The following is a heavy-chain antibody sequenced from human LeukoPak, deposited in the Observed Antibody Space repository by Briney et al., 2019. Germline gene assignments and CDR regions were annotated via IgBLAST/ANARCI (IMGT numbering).Heavy chain of an antibody. J-gene: IGHJ4*02. Sequence: GGSLRLSCAASGFTFDDYAMHWVRQAPGKGLEWVSGISWNSGSIGYADSVKGRFTISRDNAKNSLYLQTNSLRAEDTALYYCAKDTGAYSSSFNYFDYWGQGTLVTVSS. CDR3: AKDTGAYSSSFNYFDY. CDR1: GFTFDDYA. D-gene: IGHD6-13*01. CDR2: ISWNSGSI. V-gene: IGHV3-9*01.